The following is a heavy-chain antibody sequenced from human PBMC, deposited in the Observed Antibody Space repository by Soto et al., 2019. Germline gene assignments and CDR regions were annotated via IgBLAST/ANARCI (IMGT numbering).Heavy chain of an antibody. J-gene: IGHJ4*02. V-gene: IGHV3-23*01. Sequence: PGGSLRLSCVASGFVFSTYGMDWVRQVPGKGLEWVSGIRASGGTTYDADSVTGRFSISRDKSKNTLYLQMNSLRDDDTAVYYCRAYTYGQGVDYWGQGT. CDR2: IRASGGTT. D-gene: IGHD5-18*01. CDR3: RAYTYGQGVDY. CDR1: GFVFSTYG.